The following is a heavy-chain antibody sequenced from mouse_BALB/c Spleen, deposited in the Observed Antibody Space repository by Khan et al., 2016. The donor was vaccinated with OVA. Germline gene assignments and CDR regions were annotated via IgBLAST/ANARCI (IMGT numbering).Heavy chain of an antibody. D-gene: IGHD2-13*01. V-gene: IGHV1-9*01. J-gene: IGHJ3*01. CDR1: GYTFSSYW. Sequence: QVQLKQSGGDLMKPGASVKISCKATGYTFSSYWIEWVKQRPGHGLEWIGQIFPGSVSTTYNEKFKGKATFTADTSSNTAYMQLSSLTSEDSAVYYCARGGDGGFAYWGQGTLVTVSA. CDR3: ARGGDGGFAY. CDR2: IFPGSVST.